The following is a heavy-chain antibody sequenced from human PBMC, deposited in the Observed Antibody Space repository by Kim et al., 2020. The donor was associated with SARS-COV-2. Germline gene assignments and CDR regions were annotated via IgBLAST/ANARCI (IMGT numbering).Heavy chain of an antibody. Sequence: EQKFQGRVTMTEDTSTDTAYMELSSLRSEDTAVYYCATEPLEMATITGNYWGQGTLVTVSS. D-gene: IGHD5-12*01. CDR3: ATEPLEMATITGNY. J-gene: IGHJ4*02. V-gene: IGHV1-24*01.